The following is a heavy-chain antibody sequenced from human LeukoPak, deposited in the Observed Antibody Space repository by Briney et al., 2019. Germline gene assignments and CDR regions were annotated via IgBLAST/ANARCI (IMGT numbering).Heavy chain of an antibody. CDR2: FDPEDGET. D-gene: IGHD6-6*01. Sequence: ASVKVSCKVSGYALTELSMHGVRQAPGKGLEWMGGFDPEDGETIYAQKFQGRVTMTEDTSTDTAYMELSSLRSDDTAVYYCARSNIATRRGDNWFDPWGQGTLVTVSS. CDR3: ARSNIATRRGDNWFDP. V-gene: IGHV1-24*01. J-gene: IGHJ5*02. CDR1: GYALTELS.